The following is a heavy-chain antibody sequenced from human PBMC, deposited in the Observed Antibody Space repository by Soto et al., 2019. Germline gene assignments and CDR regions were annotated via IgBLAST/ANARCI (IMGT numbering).Heavy chain of an antibody. J-gene: IGHJ6*02. D-gene: IGHD6-13*01. CDR2: ISYDGSNK. CDR3: ASGYSSSWYPPYYYYYGMDV. CDR1: GFTFSSYG. V-gene: IGHV3-30*03. Sequence: GGSLRLSCAASGFTFSSYGMHWVRQAPGKGLEWVAVISYDGSNKYYADSVKGRFTISRDNSKNTLYLQMNSLRAEDTAVYYCASGYSSSWYPPYYYYYGMDVWGQGTTVTVSS.